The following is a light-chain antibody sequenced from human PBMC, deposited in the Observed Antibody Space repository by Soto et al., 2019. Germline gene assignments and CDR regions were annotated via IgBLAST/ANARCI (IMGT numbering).Light chain of an antibody. J-gene: IGKJ2*01. CDR2: GAS. V-gene: IGKV3-20*01. CDR1: QSVSSSY. Sequence: EIVLTQSPGTLSLSPGERATLSCRASQSVSSSYLAWYQQNPGQAPRLLIYGASSRATGIPDRFSGSGSVTDFTLTISRLEPEDFAVYYCQQYGNSPYTFGQGTKLEI. CDR3: QQYGNSPYT.